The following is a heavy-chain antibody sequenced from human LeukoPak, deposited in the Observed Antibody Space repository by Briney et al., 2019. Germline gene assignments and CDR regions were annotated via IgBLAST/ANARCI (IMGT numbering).Heavy chain of an antibody. Sequence: SVKVSCKASGGTFSSYAISWVRQAPGQGLEWMGGIIPIFGTANYAQKFQGRVTITTDESTSTAYMELSSLRSEDTAVYYCASLRGSITMIVVGYYFDYWGQGTLVTVSS. D-gene: IGHD3-22*01. CDR2: IIPIFGTA. J-gene: IGHJ4*02. V-gene: IGHV1-69*05. CDR1: GGTFSSYA. CDR3: ASLRGSITMIVVGYYFDY.